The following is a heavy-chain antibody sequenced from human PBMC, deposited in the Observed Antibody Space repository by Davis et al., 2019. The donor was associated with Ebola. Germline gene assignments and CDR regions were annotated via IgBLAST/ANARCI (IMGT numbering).Heavy chain of an antibody. CDR1: GFTFSSYS. CDR2: ISSSSSTI. J-gene: IGHJ4*02. D-gene: IGHD3-3*01. Sequence: PGGSLRLSCAASGFTFSSYSMNWVRQAPGKGLEWVSYISSSSSTIYYADSVKGRFTISRDNAKNSLYLQMNSLRDEDTAVYYCARDLDFWSGYWELDYWGQGTLVTVSS. V-gene: IGHV3-48*02. CDR3: ARDLDFWSGYWELDY.